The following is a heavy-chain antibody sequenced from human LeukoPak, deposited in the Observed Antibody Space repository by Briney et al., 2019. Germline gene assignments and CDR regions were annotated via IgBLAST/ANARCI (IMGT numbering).Heavy chain of an antibody. J-gene: IGHJ5*02. Sequence: PSETLSLTCAVYGGSFSGYYWSCIRQPPRKGLEWIGEINHSGSTNYNPSLKSRVTISVDTSKNQFSLKLSSVTAADTAVYYCARGRIGYCSSTSCRGWLDPWGQGTLVTVSS. D-gene: IGHD2-2*01. CDR3: ARGRIGYCSSTSCRGWLDP. CDR1: GGSFSGYY. CDR2: INHSGST. V-gene: IGHV4-34*01.